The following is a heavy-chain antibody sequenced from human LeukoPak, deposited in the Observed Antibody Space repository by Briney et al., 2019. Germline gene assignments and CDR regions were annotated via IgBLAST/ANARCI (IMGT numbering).Heavy chain of an antibody. D-gene: IGHD4/OR15-4a*01. Sequence: GGSLRLSWAASGFTFSNYDLHWVSQAPGKVLEWVAVISADGSNENYADSVKGRFAISRNNSKNPVYWQMNRARVEETAVYFCARRYGAATPGYWGQGTLVTVAS. CDR3: ARRYGAATPGY. V-gene: IGHV3-30*09. CDR2: ISADGSNE. CDR1: GFTFSNYD. J-gene: IGHJ4*02.